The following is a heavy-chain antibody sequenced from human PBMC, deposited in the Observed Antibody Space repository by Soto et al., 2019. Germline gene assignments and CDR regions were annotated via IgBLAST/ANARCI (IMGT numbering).Heavy chain of an antibody. CDR1: GGSFSGYY. CDR2: INHSGST. J-gene: IGHJ4*02. Sequence: ETLSLTCAVYGGSFSGYYWSWIRQPPGKGLEWIGEINHSGSTNYNPSLKSRVTISVDTSKNQFSLKLSSVNAADTAVYYCARAAAGGYSAYEVFDYWGQGTLVTVSS. V-gene: IGHV4-34*01. D-gene: IGHD5-12*01. CDR3: ARAAAGGYSAYEVFDY.